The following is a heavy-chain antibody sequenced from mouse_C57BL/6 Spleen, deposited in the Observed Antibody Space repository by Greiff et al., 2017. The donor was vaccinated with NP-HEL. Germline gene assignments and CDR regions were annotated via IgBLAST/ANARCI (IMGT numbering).Heavy chain of an antibody. V-gene: IGHV1-52*01. CDR1: GYTFTSYW. J-gene: IGHJ1*03. D-gene: IGHD1-1*01. Sequence: QVQLQQPGAELVRPGSSVKLSCKASGYTFTSYWMHWVKQRPIQGLEWIGNIDPSDSETHYNQKFKDKATLTVDKSSSTAYMQLSSLTSEDSAVYYCAFYYDGSRECWYFDGWGTGTTVTVSS. CDR3: AFYYDGSRECWYFDG. CDR2: IDPSDSET.